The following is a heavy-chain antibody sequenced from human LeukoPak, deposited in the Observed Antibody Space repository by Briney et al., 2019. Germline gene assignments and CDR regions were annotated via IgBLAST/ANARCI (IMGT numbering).Heavy chain of an antibody. J-gene: IGHJ4*02. Sequence: GGSLRLSCAASGFTFSSYAMSWVRQAPGKGLEWVSAISGSGGSTYYADSVKGRFTISRDNSKNTLYLQMNSLRAEVTAVYYCAKGGVVGSYSYFDYWGQGTLVTVSS. V-gene: IGHV3-23*01. CDR1: GFTFSSYA. CDR2: ISGSGGST. CDR3: AKGGVVGSYSYFDY. D-gene: IGHD1-26*01.